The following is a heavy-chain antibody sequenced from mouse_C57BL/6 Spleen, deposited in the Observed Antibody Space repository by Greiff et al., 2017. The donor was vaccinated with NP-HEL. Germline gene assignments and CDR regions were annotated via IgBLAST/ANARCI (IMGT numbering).Heavy chain of an antibody. CDR2: ISYSGST. J-gene: IGHJ4*01. Sequence: DVKLQESGPGMVKPSQSLSLICTVTGYSITSGYDWHWIRHFPGNKLEWMGYISYSGSTNYNPSLKSRISITHDTSKNHFFLKLNSVTTEDTATYYCARGNEGYAMDYWGQGTSVTVSS. CDR3: ARGNEGYAMDY. CDR1: GYSITSGYD. V-gene: IGHV3-1*01.